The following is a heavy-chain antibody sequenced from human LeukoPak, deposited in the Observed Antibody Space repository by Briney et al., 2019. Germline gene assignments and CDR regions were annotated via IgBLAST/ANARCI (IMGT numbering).Heavy chain of an antibody. CDR1: RFTFSSIC. CDR3: ARDLGRGNTPFDY. D-gene: IGHD3-16*01. V-gene: IGHV3-33*01. CDR2: RRNHRSKK. J-gene: IGHJ4*02. Sequence: NPGRSLRLSCAASRFTFSSICTHWVRHAPERGLEWVAVRRNHRSKKYYAVPVKARVTSSRDNTKDTVYLQMDSRRAEDTALYYCARDLGRGNTPFDYWGEGTLVTVSS.